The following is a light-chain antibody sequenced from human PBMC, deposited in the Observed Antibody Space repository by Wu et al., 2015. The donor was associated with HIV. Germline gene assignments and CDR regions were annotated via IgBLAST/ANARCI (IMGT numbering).Light chain of an antibody. CDR3: QQYNDWWT. J-gene: IGKJ1*01. V-gene: IGKV3-15*01. Sequence: EIVMTQSPATLSVSPGDRATLSCRASQGVSDNIAWYQQKPGQALRLLIYGASTRATGLPARFSGSGSGTEFTLTISSMQSEDFAVYYCQQYNDWWTFGQGTNVEIK. CDR1: QGVSDN. CDR2: GAS.